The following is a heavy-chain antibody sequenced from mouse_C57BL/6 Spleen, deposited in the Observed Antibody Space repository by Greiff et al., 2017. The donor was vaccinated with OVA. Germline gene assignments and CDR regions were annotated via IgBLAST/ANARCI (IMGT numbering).Heavy chain of an antibody. CDR2: ISSGSSTI. CDR1: GFTFSDYG. CDR3: ARDLDGYYDYAMDY. Sequence: EVKLVESGGGLVKPGGSLKLSCAASGFTFSDYGMHWVRQAPEKGLEWVAYISSGSSTIYYADTVKGRFTISRDNAKNTLFLQMTSLRSEDTAMYYCARDLDGYYDYAMDYWGQGTSVTVSS. D-gene: IGHD2-3*01. J-gene: IGHJ4*01. V-gene: IGHV5-17*01.